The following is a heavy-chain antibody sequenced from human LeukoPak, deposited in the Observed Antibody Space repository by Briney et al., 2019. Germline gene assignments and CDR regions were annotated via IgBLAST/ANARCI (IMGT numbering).Heavy chain of an antibody. D-gene: IGHD7-27*01. J-gene: IGHJ4*02. Sequence: GGSLRLSCAVSGFTFSSYTMSWVRQAPGKGLEWVSTITTCDGNTYYANSVKGRFIVSRDNSKNTLFLQMNSVRAEDTAGYYCAKYGWLCVSAYWGVSGGRGTLVTVPS. CDR2: ITTCDGNT. CDR3: AKYGWLCVSAYWGVS. CDR1: GFTFSSYT. V-gene: IGHV3-23*01.